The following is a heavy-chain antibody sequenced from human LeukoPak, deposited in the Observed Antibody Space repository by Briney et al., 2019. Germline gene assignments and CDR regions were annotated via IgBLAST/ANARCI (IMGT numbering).Heavy chain of an antibody. Sequence: SETLSLTCTVSGGSISSYYWSWIRQPPGKGLEWIGYTYYSGSTNYNPSLKSRVTISVDTSKNQFSLKLSSVTAADTAVYYCARRRYYGSGLDYWGQGTLVTVSS. CDR3: ARRRYYGSGLDY. CDR2: TYYSGST. J-gene: IGHJ4*02. CDR1: GGSISSYY. V-gene: IGHV4-59*08. D-gene: IGHD3-10*01.